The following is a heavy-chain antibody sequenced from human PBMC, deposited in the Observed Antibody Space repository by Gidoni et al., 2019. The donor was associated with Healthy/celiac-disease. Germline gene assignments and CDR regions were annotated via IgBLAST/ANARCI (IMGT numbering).Heavy chain of an antibody. D-gene: IGHD3-3*01. CDR2: INPNSGGT. CDR3: ARDQNDFWSVYYYYGMDV. CDR1: GYTFTGYY. Sequence: QVQLVQSGAEVQKPGASVKVSCKASGYTFTGYYMHWVRQAPGQGLEWMGRINPNSGGTNYAQKFQGRVTMTRDTSISTAYMELSRLRSDDTAVYYCARDQNDFWSVYYYYGMDVWGQGTTVTVSS. J-gene: IGHJ6*02. V-gene: IGHV1-2*06.